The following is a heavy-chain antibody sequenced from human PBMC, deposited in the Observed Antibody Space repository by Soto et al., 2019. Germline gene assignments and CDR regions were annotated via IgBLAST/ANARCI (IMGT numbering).Heavy chain of an antibody. J-gene: IGHJ6*02. CDR1: GFTFSSYS. Sequence: PGGTLRLSCSASGFTFSSYSMNWVRQAPGKGLEWVSYIFSSSSSIYYADSVKGRFTISRDNAKNLLYLQMNSLRDEDTAVYFCARDQGDCSSTSCPYYYYAMDVWGQGTTVTVSS. CDR2: IFSSSSSI. V-gene: IGHV3-48*02. CDR3: ARDQGDCSSTSCPYYYYAMDV. D-gene: IGHD2-2*01.